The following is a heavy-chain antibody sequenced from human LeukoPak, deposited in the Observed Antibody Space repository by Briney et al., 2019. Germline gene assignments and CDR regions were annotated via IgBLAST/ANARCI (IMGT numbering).Heavy chain of an antibody. V-gene: IGHV3-21*01. D-gene: IGHD6-19*01. Sequence: PGGSLRLSCAASGFTFSSYSMNWVRQAPGKGLEWVSSISSSSSYIYYVDSVKGRFTISRDNAKNSLYLQMNSLRAEDTAVYYCASPAGYSSGPTGYWGQGTLVTVSS. CDR2: ISSSSSYI. J-gene: IGHJ4*02. CDR1: GFTFSSYS. CDR3: ASPAGYSSGPTGY.